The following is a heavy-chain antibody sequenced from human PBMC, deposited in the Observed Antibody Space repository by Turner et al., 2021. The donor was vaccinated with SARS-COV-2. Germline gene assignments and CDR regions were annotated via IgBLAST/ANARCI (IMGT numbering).Heavy chain of an antibody. CDR3: VRHGSWNFDS. V-gene: IGHV3-7*01. Sequence: EVQLVESGGGLVQSGGSLRLSCADPGFTFSDYWMGWVRQAPGKGLEWVANIKTDGSSKYYVDSVKDRFTTSRDNAKNSLYLQMYSLRAEDTAVYYCVRHGSWNFDSWGQGTLVTVSS. D-gene: IGHD1-1*01. CDR2: IKTDGSSK. J-gene: IGHJ5*01. CDR1: GFTFSDYW.